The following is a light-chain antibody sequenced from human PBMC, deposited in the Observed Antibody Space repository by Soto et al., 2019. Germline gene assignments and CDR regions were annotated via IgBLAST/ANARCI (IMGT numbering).Light chain of an antibody. CDR1: QSISSY. V-gene: IGKV1-39*01. CDR3: QQSYNTPQT. J-gene: IGKJ1*01. CDR2: AAS. Sequence: DIQMTQSPSSLSASVGDRVTITCRASQSISSYLNWYQQKPGKAPKLLIYAASSLQSGVPSRFSGSGSGTDFTLTISSLQPEDSATYYCQQSYNTPQTFGQGTKVEIK.